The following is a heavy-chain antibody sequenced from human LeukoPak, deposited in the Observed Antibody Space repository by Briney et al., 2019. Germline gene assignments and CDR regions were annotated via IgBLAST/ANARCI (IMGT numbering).Heavy chain of an antibody. CDR2: VYRSGQI. CDR3: ARGKYYYDDAASINRASRTAFHI. D-gene: IGHD3-22*01. Sequence: SETLSLTCSVSGDSTAGYYWGWIRQSPGRAPEWLAYVYRSGQIDYNSSLRGRVTVSLDRSKTQLSLRLRSLTAADTAVYYCARGKYYYDDAASINRASRTAFHIWAPGTMVLVSS. CDR1: GDSTAGYY. V-gene: IGHV4-59*01. J-gene: IGHJ3*02.